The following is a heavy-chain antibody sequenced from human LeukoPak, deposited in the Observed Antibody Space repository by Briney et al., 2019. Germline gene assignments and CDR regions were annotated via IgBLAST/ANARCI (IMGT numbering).Heavy chain of an antibody. V-gene: IGHV3-23*01. CDR2: IGVSGGNT. Sequence: GGSLRLSCAASGFIFSSYSMSWVRQAPGKGLEWVSAIGVSGGNTYYADSVKGRFTISRDNSKNTLYLQMNSLRAEDTAVYYCGRDFNYWGQGTLVTVAS. J-gene: IGHJ4*02. CDR3: GRDFNY. CDR1: GFIFSSYS.